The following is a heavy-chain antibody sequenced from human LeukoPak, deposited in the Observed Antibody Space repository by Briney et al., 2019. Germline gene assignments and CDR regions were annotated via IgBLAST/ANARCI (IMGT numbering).Heavy chain of an antibody. V-gene: IGHV1-24*01. Sequence: ASVKVSCKVSGYTLTELSMHWVRQAPGKGLEWMGGFDTEDGETFYAQKFKGRVTMTEDTSTDTAYLELSSLRSEDTAVYYCATSGGTGETGIADYWGQGTLVTVSP. CDR2: FDTEDGET. CDR3: ATSGGTGETGIADY. CDR1: GYTLTELS. D-gene: IGHD2-8*02. J-gene: IGHJ4*02.